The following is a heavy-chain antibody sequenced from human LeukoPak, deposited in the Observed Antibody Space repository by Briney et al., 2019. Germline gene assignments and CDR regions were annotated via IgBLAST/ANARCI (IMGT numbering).Heavy chain of an antibody. J-gene: IGHJ4*02. CDR1: DDSITMYY. Sequence: SETLSLTCSVSDDSITMYYWTWIRQPPGKGLEWIGYVDHTRNTNFNPSLNGRVSISRDTTKNQFSLKLSSVTAADTAVYYCARSGGNSAIDYWGQGTLVTVSS. V-gene: IGHV4-4*08. CDR3: ARSGGNSAIDY. CDR2: VDHTRNT. D-gene: IGHD4-23*01.